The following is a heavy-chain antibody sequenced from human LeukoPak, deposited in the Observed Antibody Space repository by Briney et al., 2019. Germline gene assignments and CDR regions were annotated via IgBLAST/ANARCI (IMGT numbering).Heavy chain of an antibody. CDR2: IKQDGNEN. CDR1: GFTFSNYW. CDR3: ARDRQIAY. J-gene: IGHJ4*02. Sequence: GGSLRLSCAASGFTFSNYWVTCVSHAPGQGLEWVANIKQDGNENHYVDCVKGRLTISRDNAKNSLYLQMNSLRAEDTAVYYCARDRQIAYWGQGTLVTVSS. V-gene: IGHV3-7*01.